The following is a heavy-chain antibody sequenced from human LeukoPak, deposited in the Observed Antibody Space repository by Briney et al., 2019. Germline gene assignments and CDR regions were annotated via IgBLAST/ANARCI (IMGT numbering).Heavy chain of an antibody. CDR3: AREKMYYYDSSGPDY. J-gene: IGHJ4*02. D-gene: IGHD3-22*01. CDR1: GFTFSSYG. CDR2: ISSSSGSI. Sequence: GGSLRLSCAASGFTFSSYGMNWVRQTPGKGLEWVSFISSSSGSIYYAHSVKGRFTISRDNVKNSLYLQMNSLRAEDTAVYYCAREKMYYYDSSGPDYWGQGTLVTVSS. V-gene: IGHV3-21*01.